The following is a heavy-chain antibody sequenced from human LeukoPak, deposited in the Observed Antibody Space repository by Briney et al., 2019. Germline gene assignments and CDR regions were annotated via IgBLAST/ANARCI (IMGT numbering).Heavy chain of an antibody. V-gene: IGHV3-20*04. J-gene: IGHJ4*02. CDR3: ATLYDFWSAYYPN. D-gene: IGHD3-3*01. CDR1: GFTFDDYG. CDR2: INWSGGST. Sequence: GGSLSLSCAASGFTFDDYGMSWVRQAPGKGLEWVSGINWSGGSTGYADSVKGRFTISRDNAKNSLYLQMNSLRAEDTALYYCATLYDFWSAYYPNWGQGTLVTVSS.